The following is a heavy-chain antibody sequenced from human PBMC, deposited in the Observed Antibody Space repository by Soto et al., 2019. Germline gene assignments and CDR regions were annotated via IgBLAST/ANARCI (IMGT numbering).Heavy chain of an antibody. J-gene: IGHJ4*02. D-gene: IGHD1-26*01. CDR2: ISYDGSNT. CDR1: GFTFSSYG. Sequence: QVQLVESGGGVVQPGRSLRLSCVASGFTFSSYGMHWVRQAPGKGLEWVAVISYDGSNTYYADSVKGRFTISRDNSKNTLYLQMSSLRAEDTSVDYCAKEGGLSGSYYISSSYYFDYWGQGTLFPVSS. V-gene: IGHV3-30*18. CDR3: AKEGGLSGSYYISSSYYFDY.